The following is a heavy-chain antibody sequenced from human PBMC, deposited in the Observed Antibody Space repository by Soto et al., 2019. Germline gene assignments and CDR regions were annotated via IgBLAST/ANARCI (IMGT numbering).Heavy chain of an antibody. J-gene: IGHJ3*02. CDR3: ARERMDAFDI. CDR2: IYYSGST. Sequence: SETLSLTCTVSGGSISSHYWSWIRQPPGQGLEWIGYIYYSGSTNYNPSLKSRVTISVDTSKNQFSLKLSSVTAADTAVYYCARERMDAFDIWGQGTMVTVSS. CDR1: GGSISSHY. V-gene: IGHV4-59*11.